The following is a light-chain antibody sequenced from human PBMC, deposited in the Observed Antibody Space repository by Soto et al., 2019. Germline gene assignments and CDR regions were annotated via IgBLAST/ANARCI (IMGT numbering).Light chain of an antibody. CDR1: QSVTDNY. Sequence: EIVLTQSPGTLSLSPGETATLSCRASQSVTDNYVAWYKQNPGQAPRLPIHGASNRATGLPDRFSGSGSGTDFTLTISRLEPEDFAMYYCQQYDSPPWTFGQGTKVDIK. J-gene: IGKJ1*01. CDR2: GAS. V-gene: IGKV3-20*01. CDR3: QQYDSPPWT.